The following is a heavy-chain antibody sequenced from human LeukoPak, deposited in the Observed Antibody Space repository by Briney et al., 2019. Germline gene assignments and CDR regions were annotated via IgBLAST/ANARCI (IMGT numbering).Heavy chain of an antibody. CDR1: GGPISSSSYY. Sequence: SETLSLTCTVSGGPISSSSYYWGWIRQPPGKGLEWIGSIYYSGSTYYNPSLKSRVTISVDTSKNQFSLKLSSVTAADTAVYYCARAKTGTGEFDYWXXXTLVTVSS. CDR3: ARAKTGTGEFDY. V-gene: IGHV4-39*07. J-gene: IGHJ4*01. CDR2: IYYSGST. D-gene: IGHD3-10*01.